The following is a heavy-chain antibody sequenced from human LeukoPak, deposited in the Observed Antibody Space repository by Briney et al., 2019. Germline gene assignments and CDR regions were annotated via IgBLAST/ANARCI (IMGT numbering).Heavy chain of an antibody. J-gene: IGHJ4*02. V-gene: IGHV3-20*04. CDR1: GFTFNDYG. CDR3: AREKHYYDSSNYD. CDR2: INWNGGST. D-gene: IGHD3-22*01. Sequence: GGSLRLSCAASGFTFNDYGMSWVRHGPGKGLEWGSGINWNGGSTGYADSVRSRFTISRDNAKNSLYLQLNSLRAEDTALYYCAREKHYYDSSNYDWGQGTLVTVSS.